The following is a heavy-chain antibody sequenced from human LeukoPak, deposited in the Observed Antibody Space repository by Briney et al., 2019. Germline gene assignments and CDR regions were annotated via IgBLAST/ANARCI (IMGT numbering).Heavy chain of an antibody. J-gene: IGHJ4*02. Sequence: SETLSLTCAVSDGSISSGGYSWSWNRQPPGKGLEWIGYIYHSGSTYYNPSLKSRVTISVDRSKNQFSLKLSSVTAADTAVYYCARGVRGAIDYWGQGTLVTVSS. D-gene: IGHD3-10*01. V-gene: IGHV4-30-2*01. CDR2: IYHSGST. CDR1: DGSISSGGYS. CDR3: ARGVRGAIDY.